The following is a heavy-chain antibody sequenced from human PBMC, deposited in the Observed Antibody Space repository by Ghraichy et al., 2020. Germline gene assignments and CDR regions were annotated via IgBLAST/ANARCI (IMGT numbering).Heavy chain of an antibody. J-gene: IGHJ4*02. CDR3: ARGDSGYYWGFV. V-gene: IGHV3-21*01. D-gene: IGHD3-22*01. CDR1: GFTFSSYS. Sequence: LSLTCAASGFTFSSYSMNWVRQAPGKGLEWVSSISSSSSYIYYADSVKGRFTISRDNAKNSLYLQMNSLRAEDTAVYYCARGDSGYYWGFVWGQGTLVTVSS. CDR2: ISSSSSYI.